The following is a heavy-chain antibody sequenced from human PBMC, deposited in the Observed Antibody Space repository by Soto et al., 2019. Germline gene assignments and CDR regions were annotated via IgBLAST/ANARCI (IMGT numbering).Heavy chain of an antibody. CDR2: ISGSGGST. CDR1: GFTFSSYA. CDR3: AKDPRYGSGSYFLNYYYGMDV. J-gene: IGHJ6*02. V-gene: IGHV3-23*01. Sequence: PGGSLRLSCAASGFTFSSYAMSWVRQAPGKGLEWVSAISGSGGSTYYADSVKGRFTISRDNSKNTLYLQMNSLRAEDTAVYYCAKDPRYGSGSYFLNYYYGMDVWGQGTTVTVSS. D-gene: IGHD3-10*01.